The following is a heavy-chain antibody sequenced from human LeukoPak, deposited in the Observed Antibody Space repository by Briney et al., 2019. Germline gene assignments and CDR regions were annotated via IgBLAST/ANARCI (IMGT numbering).Heavy chain of an antibody. D-gene: IGHD3-10*01. CDR2: IYYSGST. CDR1: GGSISSSSYY. CDR3: ARGLTMVRGVISHFDY. V-gene: IGHV4-39*07. Sequence: PSETLSLTCTVSGGSISSSSYYWGWIRQPPGKGLEWIGSIYYSGSTYYNPSLKSRVTISVDTSKNQFSLKLSSVTAADTAVYYCARGLTMVRGVISHFDYWGQGTLVTVSS. J-gene: IGHJ4*02.